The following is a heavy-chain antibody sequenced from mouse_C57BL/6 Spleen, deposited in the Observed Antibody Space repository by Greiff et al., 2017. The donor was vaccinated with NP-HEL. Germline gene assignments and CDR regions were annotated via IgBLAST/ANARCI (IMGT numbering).Heavy chain of an antibody. CDR3: ARWGWDGY. V-gene: IGHV1-82*01. J-gene: IGHJ2*01. Sequence: QVQLQQSGPELVKPGASVKISCKASGYAFSSSWMNWVKQRPGKGLEWIGRIYPGDGDTNYNGKFKGKATLTADKSSSTAYMQLSSLTSEDSAVYFCARWGWDGYWGQGTTLTVSS. CDR1: GYAFSSSW. CDR2: IYPGDGDT. D-gene: IGHD4-1*01.